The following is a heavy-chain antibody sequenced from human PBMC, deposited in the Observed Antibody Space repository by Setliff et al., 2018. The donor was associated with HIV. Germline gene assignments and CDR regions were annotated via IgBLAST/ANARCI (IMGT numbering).Heavy chain of an antibody. CDR2: INPSGGST. CDR1: GYTFTRYF. D-gene: IGHD1-26*01. V-gene: IGHV1-46*01. J-gene: IGHJ4*02. Sequence: ASVKVSCKASGYTFTRYFMHCVRQAPGQGLEWLGMINPSGGSTWYAQKFQGRVTMTGDTSTNTLYMELSSLRSEDTAVYYCARGREGGMDYWGQGTLVTVSS. CDR3: ARGREGGMDY.